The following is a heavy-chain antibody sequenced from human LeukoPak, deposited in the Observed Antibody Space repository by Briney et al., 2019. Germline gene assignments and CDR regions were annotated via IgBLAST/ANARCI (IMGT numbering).Heavy chain of an antibody. Sequence: ASVKVSCKASGYTFTGYYMHWVRQAPGQGVEGMGRINPNSGGTNYAQKFQGRVTMTSDTSISTAYMELSRLRSDDTAVYYCARSESYYTAFDIWGQGTRVTVSS. D-gene: IGHD1-26*01. CDR3: ARSESYYTAFDI. V-gene: IGHV1-2*06. CDR1: GYTFTGYY. CDR2: INPNSGGT. J-gene: IGHJ3*02.